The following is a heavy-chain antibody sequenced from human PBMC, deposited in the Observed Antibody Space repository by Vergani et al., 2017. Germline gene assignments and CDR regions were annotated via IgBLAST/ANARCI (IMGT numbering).Heavy chain of an antibody. CDR3: ARAKTTFGELLPWFDP. J-gene: IGHJ5*02. D-gene: IGHD3-10*01. V-gene: IGHV4-38-2*02. Sequence: QVQLQESGPGLVKPSETLSLTCTVSGYSISSGCYWGWIRQPPGKGLEWIGSIYHSGSTYYNPSLKSRVTISVDTSKNQFSLKLSSVTAADTAVYYCARAKTTFGELLPWFDPWGQGTLVTVSS. CDR2: IYHSGST. CDR1: GYSISSGCY.